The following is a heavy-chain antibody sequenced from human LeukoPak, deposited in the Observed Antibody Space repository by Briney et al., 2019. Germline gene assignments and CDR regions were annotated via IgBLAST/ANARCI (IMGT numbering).Heavy chain of an antibody. CDR1: DYTISSGDY. Sequence: SETLSLTCGVSDYTISSGDYWGWIRQPPGKGLEWIGYIFHTGTTYYNPALKSRVTISVDTSKNQFSLRLNSVPAADPAVYYCARCIISTDRSFYSYMDVWGRGTTVTVSS. D-gene: IGHD1-1*01. J-gene: IGHJ6*03. V-gene: IGHV4-38-2*01. CDR3: ARCIISTDRSFYSYMDV. CDR2: IFHTGTT.